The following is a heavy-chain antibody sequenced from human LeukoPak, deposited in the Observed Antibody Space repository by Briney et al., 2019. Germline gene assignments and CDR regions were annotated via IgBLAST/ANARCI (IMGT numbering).Heavy chain of an antibody. V-gene: IGHV3-48*01. CDR3: AKDMGFGIAVAHDAFDI. J-gene: IGHJ3*02. D-gene: IGHD6-19*01. Sequence: GGSLRLSCAASGFTFGSFGMNWVRQAPGRGLEWVSYISSSGNAIYYAESVKGRFTISRDNARNSLYLQMNSLRAEDTALYYCAKDMGFGIAVAHDAFDIWGQGTMVTVSS. CDR1: GFTFGSFG. CDR2: ISSSGNAI.